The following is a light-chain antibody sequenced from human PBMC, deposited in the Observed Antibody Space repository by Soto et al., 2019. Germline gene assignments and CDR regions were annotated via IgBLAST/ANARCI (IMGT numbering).Light chain of an antibody. CDR2: YDN. J-gene: IGLJ2*01. V-gene: IGLV3-21*04. Sequence: SYELTQPPSVAVAPGETASITCGGNNIGSKSVHWYQQKPGQAPVLVIYYDNDRPSGIPDRFSGSNSGNTATLTISRVEAGDEADYYCQVWDTGSDHLVFGGGTKLTVL. CDR1: NIGSKS. CDR3: QVWDTGSDHLV.